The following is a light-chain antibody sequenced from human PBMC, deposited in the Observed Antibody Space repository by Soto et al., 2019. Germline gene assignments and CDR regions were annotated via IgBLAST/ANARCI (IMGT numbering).Light chain of an antibody. J-gene: IGKJ5*01. Sequence: DPEMTQPPLSRTVTPGQPASIFCKSNQSILHSDGKTYLYWYLHMPGQSPQXXXYEVSTRVSGVPDRFSGSGSGTEFTLTISGLQYEDFALYFCQQYNNWTFSFGPGTRLEIK. V-gene: IGKV2-29*03. CDR2: EVS. CDR3: QQYNNWTFS. CDR1: QSILHSDGKTY.